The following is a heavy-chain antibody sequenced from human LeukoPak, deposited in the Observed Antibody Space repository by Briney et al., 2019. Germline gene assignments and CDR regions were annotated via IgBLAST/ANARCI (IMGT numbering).Heavy chain of an antibody. CDR1: GFTFSSYA. J-gene: IGHJ4*02. CDR2: ISYDGSNK. V-gene: IGHV3-30-3*01. Sequence: GGSLRLSCAASGFTFSSYAIHWVRQAPGKGLEWVAVISYDGSNKYYADSVKGRFTISRDNSKNTLYLQMNSLRAEDTAVYYCARVNDFWSGYQIDYWGQGTLVTVSS. D-gene: IGHD3-3*01. CDR3: ARVNDFWSGYQIDY.